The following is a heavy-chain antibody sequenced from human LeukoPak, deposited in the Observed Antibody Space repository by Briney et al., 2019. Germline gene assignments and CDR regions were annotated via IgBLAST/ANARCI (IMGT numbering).Heavy chain of an antibody. J-gene: IGHJ3*02. D-gene: IGHD5-12*01. CDR2: IYHSGST. CDR1: GDSISSGGYY. V-gene: IGHV4-30-2*01. CDR3: ARERGYPIHDAFDI. Sequence: SQTLSLTCTVSGDSISSGGYYWSWIRQPPGKGLEWIGYIYHSGSTYYNPSLKSRVTISVDTSKNQFSLKLSSVTAADTAVYYCARERGYPIHDAFDIWGQGTMVTVSS.